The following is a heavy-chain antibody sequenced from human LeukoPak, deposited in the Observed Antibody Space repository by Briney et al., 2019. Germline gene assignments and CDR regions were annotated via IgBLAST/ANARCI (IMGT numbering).Heavy chain of an antibody. J-gene: IGHJ5*02. D-gene: IGHD6-13*01. V-gene: IGHV3-21*01. CDR3: ARDLSGSSSWYA. CDR2: ISSSSSYI. CDR1: GFTFSSYS. Sequence: GGSLRLSCADSGFTFSSYSMNWVRQAPGKGLEWVSSISSSSSYIYYADSVKGRFTISRDNAKNSLYLQMNSLRAEDTAVYYCARDLSGSSSWYAWGQGTLVTVSS.